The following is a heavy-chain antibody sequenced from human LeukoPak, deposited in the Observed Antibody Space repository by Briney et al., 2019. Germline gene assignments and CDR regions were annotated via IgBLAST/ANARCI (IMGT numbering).Heavy chain of an antibody. V-gene: IGHV1-8*01. Sequence: ASVTVSCTASGYTFTSYDINWVRQAPGQGLEWMGWMNPNSGNTGYAQKFQGRVTMTRNTSISTAYMELSSLRSEDTAVYYCARVFRGDFWSGYHNIWFDPWGQGTLVTVSS. CDR1: GYTFTSYD. D-gene: IGHD3-3*01. CDR2: MNPNSGNT. J-gene: IGHJ5*02. CDR3: ARVFRGDFWSGYHNIWFDP.